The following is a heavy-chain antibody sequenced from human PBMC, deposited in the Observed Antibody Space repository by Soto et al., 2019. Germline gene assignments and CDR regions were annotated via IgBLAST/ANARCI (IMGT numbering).Heavy chain of an antibody. CDR2: ISSNSDKT. CDR3: ARLPKGSLVTA. Sequence: QIQLVESGGGLVKPGGSLRLSCEVSGFTFSDFYMSWIRQAPGKGLQWISYISSNSDKTYYADSVKGRFTASRDNAKNALFLQMNSLRDDDTATYYCARLPKGSLVTAWGQGARVTVSS. CDR1: GFTFSDFY. V-gene: IGHV3-11*06. J-gene: IGHJ4*02. D-gene: IGHD2-21*02.